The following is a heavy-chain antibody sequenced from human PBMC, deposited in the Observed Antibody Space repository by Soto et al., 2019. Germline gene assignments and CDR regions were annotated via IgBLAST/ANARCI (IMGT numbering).Heavy chain of an antibody. CDR1: GFAFSTYA. CDR3: ARDLGAFNYGSAYFDY. V-gene: IGHV3-23*01. D-gene: IGHD3-10*01. Sequence: GGSLRLSCAASGFAFSTYAMTWVRQAPGKGLEWVSVISGSGGSSYYAASVKGRFTISRDNSKNTLYLQMNGLRAEDTALYYCARDLGAFNYGSAYFDYWGQGTPVTVSS. CDR2: ISGSGGSS. J-gene: IGHJ4*02.